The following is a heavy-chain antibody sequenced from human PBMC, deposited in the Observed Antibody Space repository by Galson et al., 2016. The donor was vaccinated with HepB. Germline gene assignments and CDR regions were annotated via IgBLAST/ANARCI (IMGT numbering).Heavy chain of an antibody. CDR2: ISYDGSNK. CDR3: ARGPLTVNTYCCWFDP. V-gene: IGHV3-30-3*01. CDR1: GITFSSYA. J-gene: IGHJ5*02. D-gene: IGHD4-17*01. Sequence: SLRLSCAASGITFSSYAMHWVRQAPGKGLEWVAVISYDGSNKYYADSVKGRSTISRDNSKNTLYLQMNSLRAEDTAVYYCARGPLTVNTYCCWFDPWSQGTLVTVSS.